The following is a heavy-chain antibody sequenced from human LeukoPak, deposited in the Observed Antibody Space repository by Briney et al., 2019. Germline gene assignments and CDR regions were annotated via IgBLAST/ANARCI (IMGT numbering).Heavy chain of an antibody. D-gene: IGHD5-18*01. CDR3: TTGTWIQLWLADY. CDR2: INPSSDGGTT. CDR1: GFTFTKAW. V-gene: IGHV3-15*01. Sequence: GGSLRLSCAASGFTFTKAWMSWVRQAPGKGLEWVGHINPSSDGGTTDYAAPVNGRFSISRDDSKNTLHLQMNRLKTEDTAVYYCTTGTWIQLWLADYWGQGTLVTVSS. J-gene: IGHJ4*02.